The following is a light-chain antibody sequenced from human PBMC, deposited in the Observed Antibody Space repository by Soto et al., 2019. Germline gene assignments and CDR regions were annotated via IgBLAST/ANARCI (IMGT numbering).Light chain of an antibody. CDR2: KAS. CDR1: QTISSW. CDR3: QQYNSYSPT. Sequence: DIQMTQSPSTLSGSVGDRVTITCRASQTISSWLAWYQQKPGKAPKLLIYKASRLEGGVPSRFSGSGSETEFTLTISGLQPGDSATYYCQQYNSYSPTFGQGTKVDIK. V-gene: IGKV1-5*03. J-gene: IGKJ1*01.